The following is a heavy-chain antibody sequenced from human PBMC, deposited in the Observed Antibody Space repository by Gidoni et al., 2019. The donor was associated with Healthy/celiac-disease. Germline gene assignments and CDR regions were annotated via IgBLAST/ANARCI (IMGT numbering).Heavy chain of an antibody. V-gene: IGHV4-30-4*01. D-gene: IGHD2-21*02. CDR3: AREGGGVRGQEVVTAIDY. Sequence: QVQLQESGPGLVKPSQTLSLTCTVSGGSISSGAYYWSWIRQPPGKGLEWIGYIYYSGSTYYNPSLKSRVTISVDTSKNQFSLKLSSVTAADTAVYYCAREGGGVRGQEVVTAIDYWGQGTLVTVSS. CDR1: GGSISSGAYY. CDR2: IYYSGST. J-gene: IGHJ4*02.